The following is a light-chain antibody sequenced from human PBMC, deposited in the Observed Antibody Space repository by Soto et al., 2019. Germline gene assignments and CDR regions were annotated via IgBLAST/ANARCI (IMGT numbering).Light chain of an antibody. CDR2: WAS. V-gene: IGKV4-1*01. Sequence: DIVMTQSPDSLAVSLGEXATINCKSSQSVLYSSNNKNYLAWYQQKIGQPPKLLIYWASTRESGVPDRFSGSGSGTDFTLTISSLQAEDEAVYYCQQYYSTPRTFGQGTKVDIK. CDR1: QSVLYSSNNKNY. J-gene: IGKJ1*01. CDR3: QQYYSTPRT.